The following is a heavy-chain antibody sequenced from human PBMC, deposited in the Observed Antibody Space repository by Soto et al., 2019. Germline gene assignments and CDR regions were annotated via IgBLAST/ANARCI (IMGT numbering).Heavy chain of an antibody. CDR1: GNTFSNYY. Sequence: QVQLVQSGAEVKKPGASVKVSCKASGNTFSNYYIHWVRQAPGQGLEWMGTINPSGGHTTCAQKLMGRVTLATDTSTRTPYLELTSLRSADTAVYYCARGGHVVVVTAAFDYWCQGTLVTVSS. CDR2: INPSGGHT. J-gene: IGHJ4*02. CDR3: ARGGHVVVVTAAFDY. D-gene: IGHD2-21*02. V-gene: IGHV1-46*03.